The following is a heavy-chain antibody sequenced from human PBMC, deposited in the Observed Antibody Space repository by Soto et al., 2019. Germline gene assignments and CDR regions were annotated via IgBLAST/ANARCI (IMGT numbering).Heavy chain of an antibody. CDR2: IVVGSGNT. D-gene: IGHD3-9*01. J-gene: IGHJ3*02. CDR3: AAAHYDILTGYYNDAFDI. V-gene: IGHV1-58*02. CDR1: GFTFTSSA. Sequence: ASVKVSCKASGFTFTSSAMQWVRQARGQRLEWIGWIVVGSGNTNYAQKFQERVTITRDMSTSTAYMELSSLRSEDTAVYYCAAAHYDILTGYYNDAFDIWGQGTMVTVSS.